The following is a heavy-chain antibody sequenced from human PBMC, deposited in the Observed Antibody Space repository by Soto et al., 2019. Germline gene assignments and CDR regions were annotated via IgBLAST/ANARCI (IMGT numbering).Heavy chain of an antibody. D-gene: IGHD5-12*01. Sequence: GASVKVSCKASGYTFTSYDINWVRQATGQGLEWMGWMNPNSGNTGYAQKFQGRVTMTRNTSISTAYMELGSLRSEDTAVYYCARWFGVATISGVGVGYYYYYYMDVWGKGTTVTVSS. CDR1: GYTFTSYD. CDR2: MNPNSGNT. V-gene: IGHV1-8*01. J-gene: IGHJ6*03. CDR3: ARWFGVATISGVGVGYYYYYYMDV.